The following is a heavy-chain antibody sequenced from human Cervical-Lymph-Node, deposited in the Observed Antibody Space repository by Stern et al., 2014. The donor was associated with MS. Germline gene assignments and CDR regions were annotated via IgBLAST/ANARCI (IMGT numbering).Heavy chain of an antibody. D-gene: IGHD3-3*01. CDR2: IVPRLNLA. CDR1: GGTFNSET. Sequence: QVQLVQSGAVVKKPGSSMKVSCKTSGGTFNSETLSWVRQAPGQGLEWMGRIVPRLNLANHAQNFQGRVTITADKSTSTVYMALSSLRAEDTAVYYCARDRSTTKIPGVVEDALDIWGQGTMVTVSS. CDR3: ARDRSTTKIPGVVEDALDI. V-gene: IGHV1-69*08. J-gene: IGHJ3*02.